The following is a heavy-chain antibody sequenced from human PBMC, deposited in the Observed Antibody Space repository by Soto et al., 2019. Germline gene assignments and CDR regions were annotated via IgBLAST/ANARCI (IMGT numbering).Heavy chain of an antibody. V-gene: IGHV3-48*02. CDR1: GLTFSHNP. J-gene: IGHJ2*01. CDR3: ARVPRRDGYNGFDL. CDR2: ISSSSSII. D-gene: IGHD5-12*01. Sequence: GGSLRLSCVDSGLTFSHNPMMWVRQAPGKGLEWVSSISSSSSIIYYADSVKGRFTISRDNAKNSLYLQMNSLRDEDTAVYYCARVPRRDGYNGFDLWGRGTLVTVSS.